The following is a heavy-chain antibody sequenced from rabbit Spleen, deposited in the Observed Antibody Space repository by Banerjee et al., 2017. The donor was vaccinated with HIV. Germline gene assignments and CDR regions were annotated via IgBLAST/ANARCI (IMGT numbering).Heavy chain of an antibody. J-gene: IGHJ3*01. CDR1: GVSFSISSY. Sequence: QSLEESGGDLVKPGASLTLTCTASGVSFSISSYMCWVRQAPGKGLEWIACINTYTGKSVYASWATGRFTVSKTSSTTVTLQMTSLTAADTATYFCARGPYTSGWGADLWGQGTLVTVS. CDR3: ARGPYTSGWGADL. D-gene: IGHD4-1*01. CDR2: INTYTGKS. V-gene: IGHV1S40*01.